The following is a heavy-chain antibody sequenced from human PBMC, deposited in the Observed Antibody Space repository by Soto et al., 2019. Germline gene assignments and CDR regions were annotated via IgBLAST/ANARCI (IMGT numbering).Heavy chain of an antibody. CDR3: ARAKKGIAAAENWFDA. CDR2: IYYSGST. Sequence: QVQLQESGPGLVKPSQTLSLTCTVSGGSISSGGYYWSWIRQHPGKGLQWIGYIYYSGSTYYNPALKSRVTITVDTSKNQFPMKLSSVTAADTAVYYCARAKKGIAAAENWFDAWGQGTLVTVSS. D-gene: IGHD6-13*01. CDR1: GGSISSGGYY. J-gene: IGHJ5*02. V-gene: IGHV4-31*03.